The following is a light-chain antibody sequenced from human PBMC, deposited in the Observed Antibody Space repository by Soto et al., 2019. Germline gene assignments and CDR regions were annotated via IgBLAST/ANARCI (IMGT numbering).Light chain of an antibody. Sequence: QSVLTQPPSASGSPGQSVTISCIGTSSDVGNYNYVSWYQQHPGKAPKLMIYEVSKRPSGVPDRFSGSKSGNTASLTVSGLQTDDEADYYCSSYAGSNNYVFGTGTKVTAL. V-gene: IGLV2-8*01. CDR3: SSYAGSNNYV. CDR2: EVS. J-gene: IGLJ1*01. CDR1: SSDVGNYNY.